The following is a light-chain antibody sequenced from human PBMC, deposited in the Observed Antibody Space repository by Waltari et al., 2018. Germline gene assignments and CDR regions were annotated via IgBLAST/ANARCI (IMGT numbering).Light chain of an antibody. CDR3: GTWDSSLRAVV. Sequence: QSILTQPPSVSAAPGQKVTISCSGSISNIGKNYVSWYQLLPETAPKLLIYENTERPTGIPDRFSGSKSGTSATLSITGLQTGDEADYFCGTWDSSLRAVVFGGGTKLTVL. V-gene: IGLV1-51*02. J-gene: IGLJ2*01. CDR1: ISNIGKNY. CDR2: ENT.